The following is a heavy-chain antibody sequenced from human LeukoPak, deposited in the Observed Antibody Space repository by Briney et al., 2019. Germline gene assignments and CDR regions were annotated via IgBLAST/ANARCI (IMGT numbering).Heavy chain of an antibody. CDR3: ARDSGYGFWSGYFAIDY. CDR1: GFTFSSYS. V-gene: IGHV3-48*01. Sequence: PGGSLRLSCAASGFTFSSYSMNWVRQAPGKGLEWVSYISSSSSTIYYADSVKGRFTISRDNAKNSLYLQMNSLRAEDTAVYYCARDSGYGFWSGYFAIDYWGQGTLVTVSS. CDR2: ISSSSSTI. D-gene: IGHD3-3*01. J-gene: IGHJ4*02.